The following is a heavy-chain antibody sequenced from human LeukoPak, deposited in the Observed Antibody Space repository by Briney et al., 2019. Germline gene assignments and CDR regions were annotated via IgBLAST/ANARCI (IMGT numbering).Heavy chain of an antibody. CDR3: ARHSPAYCSDTSCTIFDY. J-gene: IGHJ4*02. Sequence: SSETLSLTCTVSGGSISSSSYYWGWIRQPPGKGLEWIGSIYYSGSTYYNPSLKSRVTISVDTSKNQFSLKLSSVTAADTAVFYCARHSPAYCSDTSCTIFDYWGQGTLVTVSS. D-gene: IGHD2-2*01. CDR1: GGSISSSSYY. CDR2: IYYSGST. V-gene: IGHV4-39*01.